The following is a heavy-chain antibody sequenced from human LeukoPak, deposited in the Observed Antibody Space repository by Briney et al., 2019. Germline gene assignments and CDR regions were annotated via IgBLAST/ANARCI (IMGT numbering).Heavy chain of an antibody. V-gene: IGHV1-46*01. CDR3: AKGGGPYSSGWYNAYFDY. Sequence: GASVKVSCKASGYTFTSYYMHWVRQAPGQGLEWMGIINPSGGSTSYAQKFQGRVTMTRDTSTSTVYMELSSLRSEDTAIYYCAKGGGPYSSGWYNAYFDYWGQGTLVTVSS. CDR2: INPSGGST. CDR1: GYTFTSYY. D-gene: IGHD6-19*01. J-gene: IGHJ4*02.